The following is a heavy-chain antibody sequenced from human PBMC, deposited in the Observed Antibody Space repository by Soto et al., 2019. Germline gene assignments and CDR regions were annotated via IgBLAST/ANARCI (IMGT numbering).Heavy chain of an antibody. J-gene: IGHJ2*01. D-gene: IGHD4-17*01. CDR2: IYYSGST. V-gene: IGHV4-31*01. CDR3: ARDRLRGTVTNGYYWFFDV. Sequence: QVQLQESGPGLVKPSQTLSLTCTVSGGSISSGDYYWSWIRQPPGKGLEGIGYIYYSGSTYYNPSLKSQVTIPVDTSKNQFSPKLSSVSAADTAVYYGARDRLRGTVTNGYYWFFDVWGRGTLVTVSS. CDR1: GGSISSGDYY.